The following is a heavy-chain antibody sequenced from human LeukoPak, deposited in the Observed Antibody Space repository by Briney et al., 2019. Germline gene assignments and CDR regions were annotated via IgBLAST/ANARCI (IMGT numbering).Heavy chain of an antibody. Sequence: ASVKVSCKASGYTFTSYAMHWVRQAPGQRLEWMGWINSGNGNTKYSQKFQGRVTITRDTSASTAYMELSSLRSEDTAVYYCARDGEEDILTGYYYPLFDYWGQGTLVTVSS. CDR3: ARDGEEDILTGYYYPLFDY. V-gene: IGHV1-3*01. CDR1: GYTFTSYA. D-gene: IGHD3-9*01. J-gene: IGHJ4*02. CDR2: INSGNGNT.